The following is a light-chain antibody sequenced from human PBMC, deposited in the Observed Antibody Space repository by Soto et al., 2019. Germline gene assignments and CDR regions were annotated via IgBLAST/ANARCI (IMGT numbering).Light chain of an antibody. V-gene: IGLV2-14*01. CDR2: EVT. Sequence: QSALTQPASVSGSPGQSITISCTGTSSDIGVYDYVSWYQQHPGKAPKLIIYEVTNRPSGLSNRFSGSKSDNTASLTISGLQAEDEADYYCCSYAGSSTWVFGGGTKLTVL. CDR3: CSYAGSSTWV. J-gene: IGLJ3*02. CDR1: SSDIGVYDY.